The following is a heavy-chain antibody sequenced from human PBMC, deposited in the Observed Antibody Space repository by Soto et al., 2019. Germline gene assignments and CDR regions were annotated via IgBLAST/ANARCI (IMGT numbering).Heavy chain of an antibody. CDR3: AKTSNWNYAHDAFDI. CDR2: ISGSGGST. V-gene: IGHV3-23*01. CDR1: GFTFSIYA. D-gene: IGHD1-7*01. Sequence: GSLRLSCAASGFTFSIYAMRWVRQAPGKGLEWVSAISGSGGSTYYADSVKGRFTISRDNSKNTLYLQMNSLRAEDTAVYYCAKTSNWNYAHDAFDIWGQGTMVTVSS. J-gene: IGHJ3*02.